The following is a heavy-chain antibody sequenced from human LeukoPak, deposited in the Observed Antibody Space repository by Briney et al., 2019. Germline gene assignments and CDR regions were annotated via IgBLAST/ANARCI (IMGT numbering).Heavy chain of an antibody. Sequence: GGSLRLSCVGSGFTFSRYWLNWVRQAPGKGLEWVAVISYDGSNKYYADSVKGRFTISRDNSKNTLYLQMNSLRAEDTAVYYCARDPYYYDSSGYSLAFDYWGQGTLVTVSS. V-gene: IGHV3-30-3*01. CDR1: GFTFSRYW. D-gene: IGHD3-22*01. CDR2: ISYDGSNK. J-gene: IGHJ4*02. CDR3: ARDPYYYDSSGYSLAFDY.